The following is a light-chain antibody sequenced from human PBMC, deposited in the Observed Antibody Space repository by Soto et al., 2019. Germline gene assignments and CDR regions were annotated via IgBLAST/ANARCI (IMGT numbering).Light chain of an antibody. Sequence: EIVLTQSPGTLSLSPGEGATLSCRASQSVSTSYLAWYQQRPGQAPRLLIYGASNRATGVPARFSGSGSGTDFTLTISRLEPEDFAVYFCQQSVSSPFTFGPGTKVDIK. V-gene: IGKV3-20*01. CDR2: GAS. J-gene: IGKJ3*01. CDR3: QQSVSSPFT. CDR1: QSVSTSY.